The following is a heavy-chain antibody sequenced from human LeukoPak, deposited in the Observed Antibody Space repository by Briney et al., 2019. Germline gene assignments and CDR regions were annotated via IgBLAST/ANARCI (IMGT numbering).Heavy chain of an antibody. Sequence: GASVKVSCKASGYTFTGYYMHWVRQAPGQGLEWMGWINPNSGGTNYAQKFQGRVTMTRDTFISTAYMELSRLRSDDTAVYYCARGVGWFGELSTDYWGQGTLVTVSS. CDR2: INPNSGGT. J-gene: IGHJ4*02. CDR3: ARGVGWFGELSTDY. CDR1: GYTFTGYY. D-gene: IGHD3-10*01. V-gene: IGHV1-2*02.